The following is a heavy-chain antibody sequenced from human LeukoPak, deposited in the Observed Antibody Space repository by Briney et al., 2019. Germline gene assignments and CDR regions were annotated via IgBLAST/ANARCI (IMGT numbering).Heavy chain of an antibody. J-gene: IGHJ4*02. D-gene: IGHD2-15*01. CDR2: ISYSGST. CDR1: GGSISSSY. Sequence: SETLSLTCTVSGGSISSSYWSWIRQPPGKGLEWIGYISYSGSTNYSPSLKSRVTISVDTSKNQFSLKLSSVTAADTAVYYCASMASYCSGGSCTDYWGQGILVTVSS. V-gene: IGHV4-59*01. CDR3: ASMASYCSGGSCTDY.